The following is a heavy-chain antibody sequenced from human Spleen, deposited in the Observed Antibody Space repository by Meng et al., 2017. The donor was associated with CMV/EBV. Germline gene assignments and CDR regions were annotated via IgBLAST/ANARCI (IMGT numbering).Heavy chain of an antibody. CDR3: ARDRAKDSSGIDAFDI. Sequence: GESLKISCVASRFTFSRYAMRWVRQAPGKGLEWVPPISGSGGSTCYADSVKGRFTISRDNAKNSLYLQMNSLRAEDTAVYYCARDRAKDSSGIDAFDIWGQGTMVTVSS. V-gene: IGHV3-23*01. J-gene: IGHJ3*02. CDR2: ISGSGGST. D-gene: IGHD6-13*01. CDR1: RFTFSRYA.